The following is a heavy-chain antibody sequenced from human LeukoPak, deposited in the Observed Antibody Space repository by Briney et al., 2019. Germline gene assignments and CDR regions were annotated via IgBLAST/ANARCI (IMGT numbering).Heavy chain of an antibody. Sequence: GGSLRLSCAASRLTFSTYAMSWVAQAPGKGLEWVGRIKSKTDGGTTDYAAPVKGRFTISRDDSKNTLYLQMNSLKTEDTAVYFCTTGRSGVLYWGQGTLVTVSS. V-gene: IGHV3-15*05. CDR2: IKSKTDGGTT. CDR1: RLTFSTYA. J-gene: IGHJ4*02. D-gene: IGHD3-10*01. CDR3: TTGRSGVLY.